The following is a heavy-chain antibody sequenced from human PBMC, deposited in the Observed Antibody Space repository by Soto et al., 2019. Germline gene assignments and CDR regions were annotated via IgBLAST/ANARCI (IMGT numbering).Heavy chain of an antibody. CDR2: INHTRGT. D-gene: IGHD3-3*01. Sequence: SETLSLTCAVYGGSVNGYYWNWIRQPPGKGLEWIGEINHTRGTHYNPSLKSRVTMSVDTSKNQFSLRLSSVTAANTAIYYCATRITVFGLLIPPFDPWGQGTQVTVSS. J-gene: IGHJ5*02. CDR3: ATRITVFGLLIPPFDP. V-gene: IGHV4-34*01. CDR1: GGSVNGYY.